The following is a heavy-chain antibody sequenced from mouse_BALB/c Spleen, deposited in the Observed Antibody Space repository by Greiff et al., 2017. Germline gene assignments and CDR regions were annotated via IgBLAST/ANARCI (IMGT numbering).Heavy chain of an antibody. V-gene: IGHV2-9*02. Sequence: VKLMESGPGLVAPSQSLSITCTVSGFSLTSYGVHWVRQPPGQGLEWLGVIWAGGSTTYNSALMSRLSISKDNSKSQVFLKMNSLQTDDTAMYYCARDYYGSSYLDYWGQGTTLTVSS. D-gene: IGHD1-1*01. CDR1: GFSLTSYG. CDR3: ARDYYGSSYLDY. J-gene: IGHJ2*01. CDR2: IWAGGST.